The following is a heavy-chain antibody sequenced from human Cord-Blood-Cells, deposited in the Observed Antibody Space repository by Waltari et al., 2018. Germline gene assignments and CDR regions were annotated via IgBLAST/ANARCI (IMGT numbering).Heavy chain of an antibody. V-gene: IGHV4-34*01. CDR1: GGSFSGYY. Sequence: QVQLQQWGAGLLKPSETLSLTCAVYGGSFSGYYWSWIRQPPGKGLEWIGEINHSGRTTYNPSLTSRVTMSVDTSKNQFSLKLSSVTAADTAVYYCASQGRSAAAGTEYFQHWGQGTLVTVSS. J-gene: IGHJ1*01. CDR2: INHSGRT. D-gene: IGHD6-13*01. CDR3: ASQGRSAAAGTEYFQH.